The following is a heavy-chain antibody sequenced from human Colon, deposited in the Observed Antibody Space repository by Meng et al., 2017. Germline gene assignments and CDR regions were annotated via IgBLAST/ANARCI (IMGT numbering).Heavy chain of an antibody. Sequence: HVHLQESGPGLVKQSETLALTCAVSGASITTRNWWNWVRQAPGKGLEWIGDVFHTGGTSYNPSLESRLTISVDRSKNQFYLNLRSVTAADTATYYCARGGDWGFDYWGPGTLVTVSS. CDR2: VFHTGGT. CDR1: GASITTRNW. CDR3: ARGGDWGFDY. V-gene: IGHV4-4*02. D-gene: IGHD3-16*01. J-gene: IGHJ4*02.